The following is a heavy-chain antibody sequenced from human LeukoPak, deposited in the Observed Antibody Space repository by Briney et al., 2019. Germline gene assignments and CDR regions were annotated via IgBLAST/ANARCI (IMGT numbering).Heavy chain of an antibody. D-gene: IGHD2-2*01. CDR3: AKDRLVKRDCSSTSCYNIDY. CDR2: ISWDGGST. J-gene: IGHJ4*02. CDR1: GFTFDDYA. V-gene: IGHV3-43D*04. Sequence: GGSLRLSCAASGFTFDDYAMHWVRQAPGKGLEWVSLISWDGGSTYYADSVKGRFTISRENSKNSLYLQMNSLRAEDTALYYCAKDRLVKRDCSSTSCYNIDYWGQGTLVTVSS.